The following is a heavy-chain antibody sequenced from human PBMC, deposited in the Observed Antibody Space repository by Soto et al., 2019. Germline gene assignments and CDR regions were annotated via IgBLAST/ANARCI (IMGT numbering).Heavy chain of an antibody. CDR3: TRGGVLRYFDWLSPPPSYFDY. D-gene: IGHD3-9*01. CDR2: IRSKAYGGTT. CDR1: GVTFGDYA. J-gene: IGHJ4*02. V-gene: IGHV3-49*03. Sequence: PGGSLRLSCTASGVTFGDYAMSWFRQAPRKGLEWVGFIRSKAYGGTTEYAASVKGRFTISRDDSKSIAYLQMNSLKTEDTAVYYCTRGGVLRYFDWLSPPPSYFDYWGQGTLVTVSS.